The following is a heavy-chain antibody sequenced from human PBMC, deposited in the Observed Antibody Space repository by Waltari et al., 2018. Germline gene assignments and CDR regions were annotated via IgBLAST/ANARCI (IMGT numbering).Heavy chain of an antibody. J-gene: IGHJ4*02. Sequence: EVQLVESGGGLVQPGGSLRLSCAASGFPFSSYAMHWVRQSPGKGLEYVSAISSNGGSTYYANSVKGRFTISRDNSKNTLYRQMGSLRAEDMAVYYCARDGDCSGGSCYWDYWGQGTLVTVSS. CDR2: ISSNGGST. CDR3: ARDGDCSGGSCYWDY. D-gene: IGHD2-15*01. V-gene: IGHV3-64*01. CDR1: GFPFSSYA.